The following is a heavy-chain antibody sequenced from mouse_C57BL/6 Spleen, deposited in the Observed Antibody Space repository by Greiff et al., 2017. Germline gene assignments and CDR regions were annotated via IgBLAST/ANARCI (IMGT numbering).Heavy chain of an antibody. J-gene: IGHJ1*03. CDR1: GYAFRCHW. Sequence: QVQPQQFGAELVKAGASAKIFRKGFGYAFRCHWINWVKQRPGKGLGWVGQIYPGDGVATDNGKCKGKATLTADKSSRSAYMQLSSLTAEDSAVYFCARPSYDWYFGVWGTGTTVTVSS. D-gene: IGHD2-12*01. CDR2: IYPGDGVA. V-gene: IGHV1-80*01. CDR3: ARPSYDWYFGV.